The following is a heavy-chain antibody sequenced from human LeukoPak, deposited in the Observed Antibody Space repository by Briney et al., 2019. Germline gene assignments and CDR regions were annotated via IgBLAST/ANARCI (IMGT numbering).Heavy chain of an antibody. CDR1: GFTFNNYA. Sequence: GGSLRLSCAASGFTFNNYAMSWVRQAPGKGLEWVSAISASGGTAYYADSVKGRFTISRDNSENTLFLQMNSLRAEDTAVYYCAKEPREYCSSTSCPNWFDSWGQGTLVTVSS. CDR3: AKEPREYCSSTSCPNWFDS. J-gene: IGHJ5*01. D-gene: IGHD2-2*01. V-gene: IGHV3-23*01. CDR2: ISASGGTA.